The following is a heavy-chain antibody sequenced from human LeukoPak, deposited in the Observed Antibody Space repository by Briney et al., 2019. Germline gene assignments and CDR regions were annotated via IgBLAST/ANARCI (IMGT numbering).Heavy chain of an antibody. D-gene: IGHD6-19*01. Sequence: PGGSLRLSCVASGFTFSSDSMNWVRQARWKGLELIGRIYHSGSTYYNPSLKSRVTISVDTSKNQFSLKLSSVTAADTAVYYCARDRGIAVAGIEAADWFDPWGQGTLVTVSS. CDR1: GFTFSSDSM. CDR3: ARDRGIAVAGIEAADWFDP. CDR2: IYHSGST. J-gene: IGHJ5*02. V-gene: IGHV4-38-2*02.